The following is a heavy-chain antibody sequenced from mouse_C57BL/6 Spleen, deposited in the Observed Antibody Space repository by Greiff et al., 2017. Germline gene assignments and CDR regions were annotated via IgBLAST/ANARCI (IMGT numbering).Heavy chain of an antibody. V-gene: IGHV1-84*01. D-gene: IGHD2-1*01. CDR1: GYTFTDYY. Sequence: VQLQQSGPELVKPGASVKLSCTASGYTFTDYYINWVKQRPGQGLAWIGWIYPGSGNTTYNEKFTGKATFTVDTSSSTAYMQLSSLTSEDSAVYVWARGYYGNYVYFGVWGTGTTVTVAT. J-gene: IGHJ1*03. CDR2: IYPGSGNT. CDR3: ARGYYGNYVYFGV.